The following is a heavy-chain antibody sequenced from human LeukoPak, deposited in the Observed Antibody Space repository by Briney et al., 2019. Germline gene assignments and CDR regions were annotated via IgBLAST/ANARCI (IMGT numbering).Heavy chain of an antibody. J-gene: IGHJ5*02. D-gene: IGHD3-22*01. CDR1: GYTFTSYD. Sequence: GASVKVSCKASGYTFTSYDINWVRQATGQGLEWMGWMNPNSGNTGYAQKFQGRVTITRNTSISTAYMELSSLRSEDTAVYYCARDGARGVDIITMIVVGYGEFDPWGQGTLVTVSS. CDR2: MNPNSGNT. V-gene: IGHV1-8*01. CDR3: ARDGARGVDIITMIVVGYGEFDP.